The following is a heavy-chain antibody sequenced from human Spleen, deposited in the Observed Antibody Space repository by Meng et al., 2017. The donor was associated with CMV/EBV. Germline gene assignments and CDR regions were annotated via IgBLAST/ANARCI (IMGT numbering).Heavy chain of an antibody. CDR2: IYYSGSS. Sequence: TVSGGTISSSSNYWGWIRQPPGKGLEWIGSIYYSGSSYYNPSLKSRVTISVDTSKNQFSLKLSSVTAADTAVYYCARNALLGGYFDLWGRGTLVTVSS. V-gene: IGHV4-39*07. CDR3: ARNALLGGYFDL. J-gene: IGHJ2*01. CDR1: GGTISSSSNY. D-gene: IGHD3-16*01.